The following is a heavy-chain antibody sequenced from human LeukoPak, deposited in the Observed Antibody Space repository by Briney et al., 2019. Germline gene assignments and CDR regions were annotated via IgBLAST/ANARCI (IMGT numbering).Heavy chain of an antibody. CDR3: ARRKSWNQYYFDY. V-gene: IGHV4-59*11. Sequence: SETLSLTCTVSGGSISSHYWSWIRQPPGKGLEWIGYIYYSGSTNYNPSLKSRVTISVDTSKNQFSLKLSSVTAADTAVYYCARRKSWNQYYFDYSGQGTLVTVSS. D-gene: IGHD1-1*01. CDR2: IYYSGST. CDR1: GGSISSHY. J-gene: IGHJ4*02.